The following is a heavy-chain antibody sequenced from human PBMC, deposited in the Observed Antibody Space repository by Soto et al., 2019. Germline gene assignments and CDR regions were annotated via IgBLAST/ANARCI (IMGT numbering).Heavy chain of an antibody. CDR3: AAYSGYGGSGHYYHGMDG. D-gene: IGHD5-12*01. J-gene: IGHJ6*02. Sequence: QVQLVQSGAAVKKPGSSVKVSCKASAGTFSSYAISWVRQAPGQGLEWMGGSIPIFGTANYAQKFQGRVTITEGESPSTAYMEQSSLGSEDMAGYYWAAYSGYGGSGHYYHGMDGLGQGTTVTLSS. CDR2: SIPIFGTA. V-gene: IGHV1-69*01. CDR1: AGTFSSYA.